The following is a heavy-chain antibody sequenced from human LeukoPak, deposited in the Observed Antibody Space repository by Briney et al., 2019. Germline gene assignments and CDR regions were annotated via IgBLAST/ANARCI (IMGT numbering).Heavy chain of an antibody. Sequence: PGGSLRLSCAASGFTFSSYEMNWVRQAPGKGLEWVSYVSTSESTIKYADSVKGRFTISRDNAKNSLYLQMNSLRAEDTAVYYCARGIPARIWEVVVIMRPFDYWGQGTLVTVSS. D-gene: IGHD3-22*01. J-gene: IGHJ4*02. V-gene: IGHV3-48*03. CDR1: GFTFSSYE. CDR3: ARGIPARIWEVVVIMRPFDY. CDR2: VSTSESTI.